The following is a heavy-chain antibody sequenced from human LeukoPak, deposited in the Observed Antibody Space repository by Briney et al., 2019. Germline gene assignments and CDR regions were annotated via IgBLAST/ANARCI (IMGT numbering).Heavy chain of an antibody. CDR1: GFTFSSYA. D-gene: IGHD3-10*01. V-gene: IGHV3-49*04. Sequence: GGSLRLSGAASGFTFSSYAMSWVRQAPGKGLEWVGFIRSKAYGGTTQYAASVKGRFTISRDDSKSIAYLQMSSLKTEDTAVYYCTRVRSGNDFDYWGQGTLDTVSS. CDR3: TRVRSGNDFDY. J-gene: IGHJ4*02. CDR2: IRSKAYGGTT.